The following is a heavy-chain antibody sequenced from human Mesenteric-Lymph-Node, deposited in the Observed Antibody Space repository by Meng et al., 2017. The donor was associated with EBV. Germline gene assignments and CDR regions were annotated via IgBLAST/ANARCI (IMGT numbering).Heavy chain of an antibody. J-gene: IGHJ4*02. D-gene: IGHD6-19*01. Sequence: QVLLQEVGPGLGHPPGTLSLTCAVLSVSVSSGHWWSWVRQPPGKGLEWIGEISHSESTNYNPSLKSRVTISLDKSENQFSLRLTSVTAADTAMYYCAASSGWWRLDYWGQGILVTVSS. CDR3: AASSGWWRLDY. CDR2: ISHSEST. CDR1: SVSVSSGHW. V-gene: IGHV4-4*03.